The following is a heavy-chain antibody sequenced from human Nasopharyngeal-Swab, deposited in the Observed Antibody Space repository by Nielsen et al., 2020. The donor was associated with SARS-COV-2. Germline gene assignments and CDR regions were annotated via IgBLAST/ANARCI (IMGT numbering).Heavy chain of an antibody. CDR1: GFTFSSYA. J-gene: IGHJ4*02. V-gene: IGHV3-30*04. CDR2: ISYDGSNK. Sequence: GESLKISCAASGFTFSSYAMHWVRQAPGKGLEWVAVISYDGSNKYYADSVKGRFTISRDNSKNTLYLQMNSLRAEDTAVYYCALDPRSGGYWGQGTLATVSS. D-gene: IGHD6-25*01. CDR3: ALDPRSGGY.